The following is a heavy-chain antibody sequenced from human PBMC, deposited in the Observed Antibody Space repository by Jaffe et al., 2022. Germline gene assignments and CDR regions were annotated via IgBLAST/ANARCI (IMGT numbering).Heavy chain of an antibody. CDR3: ARTYSSSLHDAFDI. CDR1: GYSISSGYY. D-gene: IGHD6-13*01. J-gene: IGHJ3*02. Sequence: QVQLQESGPGLVKPSETLSLTCAVSGYSISSGYYWGWIRQPPGKGLEWIGSIYHSGSTYYNPSLKSRVTISVDTSKNQFSLKLSSVTAADTAVYYCARTYSSSLHDAFDIWGQGTMVTVSS. V-gene: IGHV4-38-2*01. CDR2: IYHSGST.